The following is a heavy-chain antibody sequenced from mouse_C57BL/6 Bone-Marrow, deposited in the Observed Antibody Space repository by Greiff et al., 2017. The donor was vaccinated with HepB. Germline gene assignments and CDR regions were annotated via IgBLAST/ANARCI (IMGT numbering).Heavy chain of an antibody. CDR3: ARQGYYGSSYGNAMDY. CDR1: GFTFSDYY. CDR2: ISNGGGST. J-gene: IGHJ4*01. D-gene: IGHD1-1*01. Sequence: EVQGVESGGGLVQPGGSLKLSCAASGFTFSDYYMYWVRQTPEKRLEWVAYISNGGGSTYYPDTVKGRFTISRDNAKNTLYLQMSRLKSEDTAMYYCARQGYYGSSYGNAMDYWGQGTSVTVSS. V-gene: IGHV5-12*01.